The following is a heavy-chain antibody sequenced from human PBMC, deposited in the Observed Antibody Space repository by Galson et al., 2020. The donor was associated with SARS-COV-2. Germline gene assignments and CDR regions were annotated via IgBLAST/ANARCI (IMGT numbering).Heavy chain of an antibody. D-gene: IGHD1-26*01. V-gene: IGHV4-38-2*01. Sequence: SETLSLTCAVSGSSISSGSYSGCIRQPPGQGLEWIGSIYHSGSTYYNSSLKSRVTIPVDTSKNQFSLRLIAVTAADTAVYYCARWDGVSQVDYWGQGALVTVSS. CDR1: GSSISSGSY. CDR2: IYHSGST. CDR3: ARWDGVSQVDY. J-gene: IGHJ4*02.